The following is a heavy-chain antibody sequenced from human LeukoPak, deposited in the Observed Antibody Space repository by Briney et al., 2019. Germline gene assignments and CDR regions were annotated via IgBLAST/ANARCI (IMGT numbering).Heavy chain of an antibody. CDR3: ARWEPQQDWFDP. CDR1: GGSISSSGYY. CDR2: IYYSGST. V-gene: IGHV4-39*07. D-gene: IGHD1-26*01. J-gene: IGHJ5*02. Sequence: SETLSLTCTVSGGSISSSGYYWGWIRQPPGKGLEWIGSIYYSGSTYYNPSLKSRVTISVDTSKNQFSLKLSSVTAADTAVYYCARWEPQQDWFDPWGQGTLVTVSS.